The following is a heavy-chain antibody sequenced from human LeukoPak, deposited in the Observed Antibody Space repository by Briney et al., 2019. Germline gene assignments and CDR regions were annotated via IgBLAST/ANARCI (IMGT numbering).Heavy chain of an antibody. Sequence: SQTLSLTCTVSGGSISSGGYYWSWIRQHPGKGLEWIGYIYYSGSTYYNPSLKSRVTISVDTSKNQFSLKLSSVTAADTAVYYCARGISHYGDYFDYWGQGTLVTVSS. J-gene: IGHJ4*02. CDR3: ARGISHYGDYFDY. D-gene: IGHD4-17*01. CDR2: IYYSGST. V-gene: IGHV4-31*03. CDR1: GGSISSGGYY.